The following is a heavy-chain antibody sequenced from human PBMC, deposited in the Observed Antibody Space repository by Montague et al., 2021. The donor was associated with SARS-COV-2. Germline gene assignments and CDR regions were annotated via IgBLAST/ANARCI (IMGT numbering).Heavy chain of an antibody. CDR1: GGSFSGYY. Sequence: SETLSLTCAVYGGSFSGYYWSWIRQPPGKGLEWIGSFYYSGSTYYNPSLKSRVTISVDTSKNQFSLKLSSVTAADTAVYYCARAFIAAAGTTSFDYWGQGTLVTVSS. J-gene: IGHJ4*02. CDR2: FYYSGST. CDR3: ARAFIAAAGTTSFDY. D-gene: IGHD6-13*01. V-gene: IGHV4-34*01.